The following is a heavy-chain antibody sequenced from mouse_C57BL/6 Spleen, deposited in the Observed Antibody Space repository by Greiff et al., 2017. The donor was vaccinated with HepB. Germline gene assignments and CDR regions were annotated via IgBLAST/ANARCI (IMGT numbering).Heavy chain of an antibody. CDR2: IYPGNSDT. CDR3: TRGVYYDYDGAWFAY. Sequence: EVKLQQSGTVLARPGASVKMSCKTSGYTFTSSWMHWVKQRPGQGLEWLGAIYPGNSDTSYNQKFKGKAKLTAVTSASTAYMELSSLTNEDSAVYYCTRGVYYDYDGAWFAYWGQGTLVTVSA. V-gene: IGHV1-5*01. D-gene: IGHD2-4*01. CDR1: GYTFTSSW. J-gene: IGHJ3*01.